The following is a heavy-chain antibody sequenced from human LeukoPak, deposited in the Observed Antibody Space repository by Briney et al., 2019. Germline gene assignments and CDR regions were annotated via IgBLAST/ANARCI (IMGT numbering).Heavy chain of an antibody. CDR1: GFTFSSYW. CDR2: INSDGSST. D-gene: IGHD1-20*01. J-gene: IGHJ4*02. V-gene: IGHV3-74*01. Sequence: GGSLRLSCAASGFTFSSYWMHWVRQAPGKGLVWVSRINSDGSSTSYADSVKGRFTISRDNAKNTLYLQMNSLRVEDTAVYYCASLTGSSLFDYWGQGTLATVSS. CDR3: ASLTGSSLFDY.